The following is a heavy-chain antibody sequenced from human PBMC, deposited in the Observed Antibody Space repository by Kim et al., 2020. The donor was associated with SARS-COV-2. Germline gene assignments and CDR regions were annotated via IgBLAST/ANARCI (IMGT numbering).Heavy chain of an antibody. CDR2: ISYDGSNK. D-gene: IGHD3-10*01. CDR1: GFTFSSYG. J-gene: IGHJ6*02. CDR3: AKESGSGSYYAWTYYYYGMDV. Sequence: GGSLRLSCAASGFTFSSYGMHWVRQAPGKGLGWVAVISYDGSNKYYADSVKGRFTISRDNSKNTLYLQINSLRAEDTAVYYCAKESGSGSYYAWTYYYYGMDVWGQGTTVTVSS. V-gene: IGHV3-30*18.